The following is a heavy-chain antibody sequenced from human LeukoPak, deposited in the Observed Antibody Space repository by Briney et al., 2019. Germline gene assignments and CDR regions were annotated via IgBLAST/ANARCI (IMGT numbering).Heavy chain of an antibody. D-gene: IGHD2-2*01. V-gene: IGHV3-48*03. Sequence: GGSLRLSCAASGFTSSSYEMNWVRQAPGKGLEWVSYISSSGSTIYYADSVKGRFTISRDNAKNSLYLQMNSLRAEDTAVYYCARGCSSTSCYQDYWGQGTLVTVSS. CDR3: ARGCSSTSCYQDY. J-gene: IGHJ4*02. CDR1: GFTSSSYE. CDR2: ISSSGSTI.